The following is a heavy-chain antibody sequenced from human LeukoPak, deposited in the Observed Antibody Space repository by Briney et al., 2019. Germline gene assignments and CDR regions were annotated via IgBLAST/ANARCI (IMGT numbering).Heavy chain of an antibody. Sequence: SETLSLTCTVSGGSISSSSYYWGWIRQPPGTGLEWIGSIYYSGSTYYNPSLKSRVTISVDTSKNQFSLKLSSVTAADTAVYYCARDLKYDFWSGYQGWFDPWGQGTLVTVSS. CDR1: GGSISSSSYY. J-gene: IGHJ5*02. V-gene: IGHV4-39*07. D-gene: IGHD3-3*01. CDR2: IYYSGST. CDR3: ARDLKYDFWSGYQGWFDP.